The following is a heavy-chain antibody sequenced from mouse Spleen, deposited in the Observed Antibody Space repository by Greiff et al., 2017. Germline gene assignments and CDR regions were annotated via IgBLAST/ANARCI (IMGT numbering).Heavy chain of an antibody. CDR1: GFTFSDYY. CDR2: ISDGGSYT. D-gene: IGHD2-10*02. V-gene: IGHV5-4*02. CDR3: ARDRGYGPFAY. J-gene: IGHJ3*01. Sequence: EVQGVESGGGLVKPGGSLKLSCAASGFTFSDYYMYWVRQTPEKRLEWVATISDGGSYTYYPDSVKGRFTISRDNAKNNLYLQMSSLKSEDTAMYYCARDRGYGPFAYWGQGTLVTVSA.